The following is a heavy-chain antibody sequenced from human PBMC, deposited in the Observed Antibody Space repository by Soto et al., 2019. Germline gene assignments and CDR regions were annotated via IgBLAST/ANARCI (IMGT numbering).Heavy chain of an antibody. CDR2: IVVGSGNT. CDR3: AAVGGTGTFNGMDV. J-gene: IGHJ6*02. CDR1: GFTFTSSA. D-gene: IGHD1-1*01. Sequence: GASVKVCCKASGFTFTSSAVQWVRQALGQRLEWIGWIVVGSGNTNYAQKFQERVTITRDMSTSTAYMELSSLRSEDTAVYYCAAVGGTGTFNGMDVWGQGTTVTVSS. V-gene: IGHV1-58*01.